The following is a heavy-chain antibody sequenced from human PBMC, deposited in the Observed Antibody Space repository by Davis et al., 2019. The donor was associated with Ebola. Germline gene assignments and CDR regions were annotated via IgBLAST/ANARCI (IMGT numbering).Heavy chain of an antibody. D-gene: IGHD2-2*01. Sequence: SEPLSLTCTVSGGSISSYYWSWIRQPPGKGLEWIGEINHSGSTNYNPSLKSRVTISVDTSKNQFSLKLSSVTAADTAVYYCARGELYCSSTSCTGGWFDPWGQGTLVTVSS. V-gene: IGHV4-34*01. CDR2: INHSGST. J-gene: IGHJ5*02. CDR3: ARGELYCSSTSCTGGWFDP. CDR1: GGSISSYY.